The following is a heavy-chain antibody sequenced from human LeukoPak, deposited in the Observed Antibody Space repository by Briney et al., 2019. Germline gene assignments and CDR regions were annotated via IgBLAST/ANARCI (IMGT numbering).Heavy chain of an antibody. V-gene: IGHV1-3*01. Sequence: ASVKVSCKASGYTFTSYAMHWVRQAPGQRLEWMGWINAGNGNTKYSQKFQGRVTITRDISASTAYMELSSLRSEDTAVYYCAIITMVRGVEAFYGMDVWGPGTTVTVSS. D-gene: IGHD3-10*01. CDR3: AIITMVRGVEAFYGMDV. CDR1: GYTFTSYA. CDR2: INAGNGNT. J-gene: IGHJ6*02.